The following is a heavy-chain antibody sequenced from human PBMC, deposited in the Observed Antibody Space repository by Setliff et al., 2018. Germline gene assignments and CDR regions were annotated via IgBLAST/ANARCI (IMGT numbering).Heavy chain of an antibody. V-gene: IGHV5-51*01. CDR3: ARVVGADGIGIDY. Sequence: GESLKISCRGSGYTFSDYWIGWVRQMPGKGLEWMGIIYPGDSDTRYSPSFQGQVTFSADKSISTAYLQWSSLKASGTATYYCARVVGADGIGIDYWGQGTVVTGLL. J-gene: IGHJ4*02. CDR2: IYPGDSDT. CDR1: GYTFSDYW. D-gene: IGHD2-15*01.